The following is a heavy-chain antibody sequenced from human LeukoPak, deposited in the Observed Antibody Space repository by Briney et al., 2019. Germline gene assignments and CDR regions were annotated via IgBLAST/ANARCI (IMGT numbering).Heavy chain of an antibody. CDR2: KWSDGSNH. D-gene: IGHD4-11*01. CDR3: ARDAQRGFDYSNSLAY. J-gene: IGHJ4*02. V-gene: IGHV3-33*01. CDR1: KFTFSHYG. Sequence: GGPLRLSCAASKFTFSHYGMHGVPQPPAKGLQGVPFKWSDGSNHYYAGCVKGRFTISRDNSNNMVYLQMNSLRVDDTGVYYCARDAQRGFDYSNSLAYWGQGVLVTVSS.